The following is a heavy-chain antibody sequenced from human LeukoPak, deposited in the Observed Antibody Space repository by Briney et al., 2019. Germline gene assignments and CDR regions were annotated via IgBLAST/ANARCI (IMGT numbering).Heavy chain of an antibody. Sequence: ASVKVSCKASGYTFTGYYMHWVRQAPGQGLEWMGWMNPNSGNTGYAQKFQGRVTITRNTSISTAYMELSSLRSEDTAGYYCARGTSSSWSPGWFDPWGQGTLATVSS. V-gene: IGHV1-8*03. J-gene: IGHJ5*02. CDR1: GYTFTGYY. D-gene: IGHD6-13*01. CDR3: ARGTSSSWSPGWFDP. CDR2: MNPNSGNT.